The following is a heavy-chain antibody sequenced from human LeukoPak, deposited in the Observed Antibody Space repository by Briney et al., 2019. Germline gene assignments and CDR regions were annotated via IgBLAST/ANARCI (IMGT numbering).Heavy chain of an antibody. V-gene: IGHV3-23*01. CDR2: ISGSGGST. CDR3: AKDRGYCSSTSCSPPDY. Sequence: GGSLRLSCAASGFTFSSYAMSWVRQAPGKGLEWVSAISGSGGSTYYADSVKGWFTISRDNSKNTLYLQMNSLRAEDTAVYYCAKDRGYCSSTSCSPPDYWGQGTLVTVSS. J-gene: IGHJ4*02. D-gene: IGHD2-2*01. CDR1: GFTFSSYA.